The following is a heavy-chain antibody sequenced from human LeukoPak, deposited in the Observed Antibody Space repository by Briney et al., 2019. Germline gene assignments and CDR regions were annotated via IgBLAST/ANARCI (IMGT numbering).Heavy chain of an antibody. V-gene: IGHV4-59*01. CDR3: ARGGTTREGFDY. CDR2: IYYSGST. J-gene: IGHJ4*02. CDR1: GGSISTYY. Sequence: SETLSLTCTVSGGSISTYYWNWIRQPPGKGLEWIGNIYYSGSTNYNPSLKSRVTISVDTSKTQFSLKLSSVTAADTAVYYCARGGTTREGFDYWGQGTLVTVSS. D-gene: IGHD1-7*01.